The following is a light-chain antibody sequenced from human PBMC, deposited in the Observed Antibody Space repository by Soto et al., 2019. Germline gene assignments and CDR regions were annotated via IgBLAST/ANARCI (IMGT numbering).Light chain of an antibody. CDR3: QQYESYSPWT. CDR1: QSIKNW. CDR2: DAS. J-gene: IGKJ1*01. V-gene: IGKV1-5*01. Sequence: DIQMTQSPSTLSASVGDRVTITCRASQSIKNWLAWYQQKPGKAPKLLIYDASTLQSGVPSRYSGSGSGTEFTLTISNLQPDDFATYYCQQYESYSPWTFGQGTKVDIK.